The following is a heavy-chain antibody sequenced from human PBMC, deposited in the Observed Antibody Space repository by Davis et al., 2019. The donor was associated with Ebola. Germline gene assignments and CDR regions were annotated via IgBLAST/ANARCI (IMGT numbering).Heavy chain of an antibody. Sequence: MPSETLSLTCTVSGGSISSYYWSWIRQPPGKGLEWIGYIYYSGSTNYNPSLKSRVTISVDTSKNQFSLKLSSVTAADTAVYYCAGRGYSYGWRYWGQGTLVTVSS. V-gene: IGHV4-59*08. D-gene: IGHD5-18*01. J-gene: IGHJ4*02. CDR1: GGSISSYY. CDR3: AGRGYSYGWRY. CDR2: IYYSGST.